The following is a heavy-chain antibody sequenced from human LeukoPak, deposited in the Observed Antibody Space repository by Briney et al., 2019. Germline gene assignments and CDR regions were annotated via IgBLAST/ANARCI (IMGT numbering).Heavy chain of an antibody. CDR2: IYTSGST. Sequence: PSETLSLTCTVSGGSISSGSYYWSWTRQPAGKGLERIGRIYTSGSTNYNPTLKSRVTISVDTSKNQFSLKLSSVTAADTAVYYCARGFRFPYAFDIWGQGTMVTVSS. D-gene: IGHD3-16*02. J-gene: IGHJ3*02. V-gene: IGHV4-61*02. CDR1: GGSISSGSYY. CDR3: ARGFRFPYAFDI.